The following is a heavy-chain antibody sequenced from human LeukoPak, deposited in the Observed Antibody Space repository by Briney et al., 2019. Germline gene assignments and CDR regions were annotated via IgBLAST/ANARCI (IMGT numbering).Heavy chain of an antibody. V-gene: IGHV3-33*01. CDR2: VWYDGTNI. CDR3: ARGGYSGTYYFDY. D-gene: IGHD1-26*01. CDR1: GFTFSTYG. J-gene: IGHJ4*02. Sequence: GGSLRLSCAASGFTFSTYGMHWVRQAPGKGLEWVAVVWYDGTNIHYVDSVKGRFTISRDNSKSTLYLQMNSLTVEDTAVYYCARGGYSGTYYFDYWAQGTLVTASS.